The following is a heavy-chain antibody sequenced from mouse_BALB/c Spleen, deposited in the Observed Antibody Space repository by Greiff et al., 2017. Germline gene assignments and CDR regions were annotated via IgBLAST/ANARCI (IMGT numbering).Heavy chain of an antibody. V-gene: IGHV2-9*02. Sequence: VQLQESGPGLVAPSQSLSITCTVSGFSLTSYGVHWVRQPPGKGLAWLGVIWAGGSTNYNSALMSRLSISKDNSKSQVFLKMNSLQTDDTAMYYCAREGRITTAWFAYWGQGTLVTVSA. CDR3: AREGRITTAWFAY. CDR1: GFSLTSYG. D-gene: IGHD1-1*01. CDR2: IWAGGST. J-gene: IGHJ3*01.